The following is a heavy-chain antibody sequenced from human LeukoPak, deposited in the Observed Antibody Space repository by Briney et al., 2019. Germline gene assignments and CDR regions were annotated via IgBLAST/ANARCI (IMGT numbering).Heavy chain of an antibody. CDR1: GGPIDVTNY. CDR2: ISHDRTT. D-gene: IGHD3-22*01. CDR3: TREDRPFCPFAY. J-gene: IGHJ4*02. V-gene: IGHV4-4*02. Sequence: SETLSLTCGVSGGPIDVTNYWGWVRQAPGKGLEWIGEISHDRTTNNNPSLRRRVAMSLDRANNQFSLSLTSVTAADTAVYYCTREDRPFCPFAYWGQGVLVTVSS.